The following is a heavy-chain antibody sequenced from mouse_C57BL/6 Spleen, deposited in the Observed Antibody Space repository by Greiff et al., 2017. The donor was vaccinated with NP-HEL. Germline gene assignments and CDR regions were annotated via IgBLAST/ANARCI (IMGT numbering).Heavy chain of an antibody. V-gene: IGHV1-69*01. J-gene: IGHJ2*01. Sequence: QVQLQQPGAELVMPGASVKLSCKASGYTFTSYWMHWVKQRPGQGLEWIGEIDPSDSYTNYNQKFKGKSTLTVDKSSSTAYMQLSSLTSEDSAVYYCASGGVNYGNPFDYWGQGTTLTVSS. CDR1: GYTFTSYW. CDR3: ASGGVNYGNPFDY. D-gene: IGHD2-1*01. CDR2: IDPSDSYT.